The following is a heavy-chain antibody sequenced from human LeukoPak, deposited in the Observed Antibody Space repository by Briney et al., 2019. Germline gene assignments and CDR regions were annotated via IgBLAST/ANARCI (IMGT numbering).Heavy chain of an antibody. CDR1: GFTFSSYS. V-gene: IGHV3-48*02. CDR3: AKAYSGSYPGFDY. CDR2: ISSSSSTI. D-gene: IGHD1-26*01. J-gene: IGHJ4*02. Sequence: GGSLRLSCAATGFTFSSYSMNWVRQAPGKGLEWVSSISSSSSTIYYADSVEGRFTISRDNAKNSLYLQMNSLRDDDTAVYYCAKAYSGSYPGFDYWGQGTLVTVSS.